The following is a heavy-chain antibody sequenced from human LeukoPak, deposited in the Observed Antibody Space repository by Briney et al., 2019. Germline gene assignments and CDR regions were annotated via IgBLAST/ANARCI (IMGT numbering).Heavy chain of an antibody. CDR3: ATYYYYSSAFKD. V-gene: IGHV3-7*05. Sequence: QPGGSLRLSCAASGFTFSTYTMSWVRQAPGKGLEWVANIKEDGSQKYYVDSVKGRFTISRDNAKNSLYLQMNSLRAEDTALYFCATYYYYSSAFKDWGHGTLVTVSS. CDR1: GFTFSTYT. D-gene: IGHD3-22*01. J-gene: IGHJ4*01. CDR2: IKEDGSQK.